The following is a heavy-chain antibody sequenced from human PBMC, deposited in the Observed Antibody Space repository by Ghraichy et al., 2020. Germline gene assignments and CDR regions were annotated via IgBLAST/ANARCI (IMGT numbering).Heavy chain of an antibody. CDR3: ARSIAVAGTRGFHFDY. D-gene: IGHD6-19*01. CDR2: IYYSGST. CDR1: GGSISSYY. J-gene: IGHJ4*02. V-gene: IGHV4-59*01. Sequence: SETLSLTCTVSGGSISSYYWSWIRQPPGKGLEWIGYIYYSGSTNYNPSLKSRVTISVDTSKNQFSLKLSSVTAADTAVYYCARSIAVAGTRGFHFDYWGQGTLVTVSS.